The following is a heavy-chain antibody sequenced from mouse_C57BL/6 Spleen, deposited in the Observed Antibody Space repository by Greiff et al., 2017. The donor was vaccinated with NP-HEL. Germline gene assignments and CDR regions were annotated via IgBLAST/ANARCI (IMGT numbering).Heavy chain of an antibody. J-gene: IGHJ4*01. CDR3: ASFYDGYSYYYAMDY. D-gene: IGHD2-3*01. Sequence: EVMLVESGGGLVKPGGSLKLSCAASGFTFSSYAMSWVRQTPEKRLEWVATISDGGSYTYYPDNVKGRFTISRDNAKNNLYLQMSHLKSEDTAMYYCASFYDGYSYYYAMDYWGQGTSVTVSS. CDR1: GFTFSSYA. V-gene: IGHV5-4*03. CDR2: ISDGGSYT.